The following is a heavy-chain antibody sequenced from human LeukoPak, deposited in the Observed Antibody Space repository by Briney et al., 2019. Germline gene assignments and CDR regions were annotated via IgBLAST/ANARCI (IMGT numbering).Heavy chain of an antibody. V-gene: IGHV4-59*08. J-gene: IGHJ4*02. D-gene: IGHD6-6*01. CDR1: GGSISSLY. Sequence: SETLSLTCSVSGGSISSLYWSWIRQPPGKGLEWIGYIYYTGSTNYNPSLKSRVTMFVDMSKNQSSLRLSSVTAADTAVYYCARHRAYSSSSPFDYWGQGTLVTVPS. CDR2: IYYTGST. CDR3: ARHRAYSSSSPFDY.